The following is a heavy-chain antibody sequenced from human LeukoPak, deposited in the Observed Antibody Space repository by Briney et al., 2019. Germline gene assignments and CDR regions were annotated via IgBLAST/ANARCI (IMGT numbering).Heavy chain of an antibody. CDR3: AKVGYSYGYYFDY. Sequence: GGSLRLSCAASGFTFSSYAMSWVRQAPGKGLEWVSAISGSGGSTYYADSVKGRFTISRDNSKNTLYPQMNSLRAEDTAVYYCAKVGYSYGYYFDYWGQGTLVTVSS. CDR1: GFTFSSYA. V-gene: IGHV3-23*01. D-gene: IGHD5-18*01. CDR2: ISGSGGST. J-gene: IGHJ4*02.